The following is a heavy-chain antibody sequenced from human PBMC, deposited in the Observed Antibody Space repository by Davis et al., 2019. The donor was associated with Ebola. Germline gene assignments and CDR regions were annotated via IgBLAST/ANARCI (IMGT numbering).Heavy chain of an antibody. CDR2: ISGSGGT. D-gene: IGHD4-17*01. V-gene: IGHV3-23*01. CDR3: ARHDYGDSHFDY. Sequence: GESLKISCAASGFTFSSYAMSWVRQAPGKGLEWVSAISGSGGTYYADSVKGRFTISRDNSKNTMYVQMNSLRAEDTAVYYCARHDYGDSHFDYWGQGTLVTVSS. J-gene: IGHJ4*02. CDR1: GFTFSSYA.